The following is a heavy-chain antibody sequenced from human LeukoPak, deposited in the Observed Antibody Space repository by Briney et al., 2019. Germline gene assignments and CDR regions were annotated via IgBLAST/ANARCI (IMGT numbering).Heavy chain of an antibody. Sequence: GESLKISCKGSGYSFTTYWIGWVRQMPGKGLEWMGIIYPGDSDTRYSPSFRGQVTISADKSISTAYLQWSSLKASDTAMYYCARPHYDSSGYFDYWGQGTLVTVSS. J-gene: IGHJ4*02. D-gene: IGHD3-22*01. CDR2: IYPGDSDT. CDR3: ARPHYDSSGYFDY. CDR1: GYSFTTYW. V-gene: IGHV5-51*01.